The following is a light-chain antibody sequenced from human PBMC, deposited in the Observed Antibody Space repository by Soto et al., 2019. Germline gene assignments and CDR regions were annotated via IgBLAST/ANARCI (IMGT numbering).Light chain of an antibody. J-gene: IGKJ4*01. Sequence: AIQMTQSPSSLSASLGDRVTITCRASQAIRNDLGWYQQKPGKAPNLLIYAASNLQSGVPSRFSGSGSGTDFTLTISSLQPEDVATYYCLQDYSFPLTFGGGTKVDI. CDR1: QAIRND. CDR2: AAS. CDR3: LQDYSFPLT. V-gene: IGKV1-6*01.